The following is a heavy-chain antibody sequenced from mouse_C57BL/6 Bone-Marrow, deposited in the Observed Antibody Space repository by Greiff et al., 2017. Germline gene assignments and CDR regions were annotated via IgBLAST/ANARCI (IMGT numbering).Heavy chain of an antibody. CDR2: IDPSDSET. CDR3: ARPPITTVVGHWYFDV. Sequence: QVQLQQPGAELVRPGSSVKLSCKASGYTFTSYWMHWVKQRPIQGLEWIGNIDPSDSETHYNQKFKDKATLTVDKSSSTAYMQLSSLTSEDSAVYYCARPPITTVVGHWYFDVWGTGTTVTVSS. V-gene: IGHV1-52*01. CDR1: GYTFTSYW. D-gene: IGHD1-1*01. J-gene: IGHJ1*03.